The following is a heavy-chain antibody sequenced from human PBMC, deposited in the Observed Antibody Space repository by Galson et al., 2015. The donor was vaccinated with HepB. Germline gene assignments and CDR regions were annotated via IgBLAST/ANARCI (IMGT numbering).Heavy chain of an antibody. Sequence: SLRLSCAASGFTFSSYGMHWVRQAPGKGLEWVAVISYDGSNKYYADSVKGRFTISRDNSKNTLYLQMNSLRAEDTAVYYCAKIEVVGATTDAFNIWGQGTMVTVSS. V-gene: IGHV3-30*18. CDR3: AKIEVVGATTDAFNI. CDR2: ISYDGSNK. J-gene: IGHJ3*02. D-gene: IGHD1-26*01. CDR1: GFTFSSYG.